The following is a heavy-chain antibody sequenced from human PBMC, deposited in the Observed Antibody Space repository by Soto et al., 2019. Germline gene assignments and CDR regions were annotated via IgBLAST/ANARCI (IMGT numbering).Heavy chain of an antibody. Sequence: SETLSLTCAVYGGSFSGYYWSWFRQPPGKGLEWIGEINHSGSANYNPSLKSRVTILVDMSKNQLSLKLSSVTAADTAVYYCARMVIATSQWFDPWGQGTLVTVSS. CDR3: ARMVIATSQWFDP. D-gene: IGHD2-21*01. V-gene: IGHV4-34*01. CDR2: INHSGSA. J-gene: IGHJ5*02. CDR1: GGSFSGYY.